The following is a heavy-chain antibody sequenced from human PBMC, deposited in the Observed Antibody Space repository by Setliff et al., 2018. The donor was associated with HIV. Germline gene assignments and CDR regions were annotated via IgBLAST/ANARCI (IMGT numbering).Heavy chain of an antibody. CDR1: GGSISSGSYC. CDR2: IYTSGST. Sequence: SETLSLTCTVSGGSISSGSYCWGWIRQPAGKGLGWIGHIYTSGSTNYNPSLRSRVTISVDTSNNQFSLNLTSLTAADTAVYYCASRVYYLVSNNFLREEGFDPWGHGTRVTVSS. CDR3: ASRVYYLVSNNFLREEGFDP. J-gene: IGHJ5*02. D-gene: IGHD3-22*01. V-gene: IGHV4-61*09.